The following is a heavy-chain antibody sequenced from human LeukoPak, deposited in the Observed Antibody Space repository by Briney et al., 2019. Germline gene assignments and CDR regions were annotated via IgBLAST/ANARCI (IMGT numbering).Heavy chain of an antibody. CDR2: IYYSEST. D-gene: IGHD4-17*01. J-gene: IGHJ3*01. CDR3: ARSYGDYITGAYAFDV. V-gene: IGHV4-59*08. CDR1: GGSISNYY. Sequence: SETLSLTCTVSGGSISNYYWSWIRQPPEKGLEWIGYIYYSESTNYNPSLKSRLTISVDTSKNQFSLKLSSVTAADTAMYYCARSYGDYITGAYAFDVWGQGTMVTVSS.